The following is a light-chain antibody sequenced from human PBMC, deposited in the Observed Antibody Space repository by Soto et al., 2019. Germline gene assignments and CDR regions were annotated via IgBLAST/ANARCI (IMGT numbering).Light chain of an antibody. CDR2: GNS. V-gene: IGLV1-40*01. CDR1: NSNIGTGYD. Sequence: QSVLTQPPSISGAPGQRVTISCTGNNSNIGTGYDVHWYQQLPGTAPKCPINGNSNRPSGVPDRFSGSKSGTSASLAITGLQAEDEADYYCQSYDSSLSVWVFGGGTKLTVL. CDR3: QSYDSSLSVWV. J-gene: IGLJ3*02.